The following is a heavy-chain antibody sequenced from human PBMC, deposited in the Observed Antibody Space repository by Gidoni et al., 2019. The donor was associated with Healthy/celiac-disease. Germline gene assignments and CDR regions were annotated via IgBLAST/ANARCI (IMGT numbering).Heavy chain of an antibody. V-gene: IGHV3-23*01. J-gene: IGHJ4*02. D-gene: IGHD6-19*01. CDR3: AKYGRLVSFDY. Sequence: DSVKGRFTISRDNSKNTLYLQMNSLRAEDTAVYYCAKYGRLVSFDYWGQGTLVTVSS.